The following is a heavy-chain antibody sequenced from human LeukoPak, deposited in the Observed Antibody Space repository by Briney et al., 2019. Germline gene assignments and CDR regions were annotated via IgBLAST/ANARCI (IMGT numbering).Heavy chain of an antibody. D-gene: IGHD3-22*01. CDR3: ARVPYYYDSSGYTDPQFDY. CDR1: GGSISSGGYY. V-gene: IGHV4-31*03. Sequence: KTSQTLSLTCTVSGGSISSGGYYWSWIRQHPGKGLEWIGYIYYSGSTYYNPSLKSRVTISVDTSKNQFSLKLSSVTAADTAVYYCARVPYYYDSSGYTDPQFDYWGQGTLVNVSS. CDR2: IYYSGST. J-gene: IGHJ4*02.